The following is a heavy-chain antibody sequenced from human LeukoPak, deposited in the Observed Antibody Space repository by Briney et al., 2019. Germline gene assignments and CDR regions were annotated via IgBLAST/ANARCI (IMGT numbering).Heavy chain of an antibody. CDR3: TTVRYGSSGYYPPDYYYYYMDV. D-gene: IGHD3-22*01. J-gene: IGHJ6*03. V-gene: IGHV3-15*01. CDR2: IKSKTDGGTT. Sequence: GGSLRLSCAASGFTFSNAWMSWVRQAPGKGLEWVGRIKSKTDGGTTDYAAPVKGRFTISRDDSKNTLYLQMNSLKTEDTAVYYCTTVRYGSSGYYPPDYYYYYMDVWGKGTTVTVSS. CDR1: GFTFSNAW.